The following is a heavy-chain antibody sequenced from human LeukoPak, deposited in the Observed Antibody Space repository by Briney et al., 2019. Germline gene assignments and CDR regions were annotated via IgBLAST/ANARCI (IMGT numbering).Heavy chain of an antibody. V-gene: IGHV1-2*02. J-gene: IGHJ4*02. D-gene: IGHD4-17*01. CDR1: GYTFIGYN. CDR3: ALVGEALDY. CDR2: INPNSGGT. Sequence: ASVKVSCKASGYTFIGYNMHWVRQAPGQWLEWMGWINPNSGGTNYAQSFQGRVTMTRDTSISTAYMELSRLRSDDTAIYYCALVGEALDYWGQGTLVTVSS.